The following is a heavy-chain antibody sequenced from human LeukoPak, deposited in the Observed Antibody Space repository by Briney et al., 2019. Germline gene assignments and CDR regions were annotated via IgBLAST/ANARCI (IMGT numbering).Heavy chain of an antibody. CDR3: ARTYYYGSGSRYYFDY. D-gene: IGHD3-10*01. J-gene: IGHJ4*02. V-gene: IGHV1-69*04. CDR2: IIPILGIA. CDR1: GGTFSSYA. Sequence: SVKVSCKASGGTFSSYAISWVRQAPGQGLEWMGRIIPILGIANYAQKFQGRVTITADKSTSTAYMELSSLRSEDTAVYYCARTYYYGSGSRYYFDYWGQGTLVTVSS.